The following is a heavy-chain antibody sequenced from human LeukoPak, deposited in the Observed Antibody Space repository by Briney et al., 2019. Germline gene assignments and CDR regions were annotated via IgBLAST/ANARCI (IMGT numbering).Heavy chain of an antibody. J-gene: IGHJ4*02. Sequence: SETLSLTCTVSGGSISSGDYYWSWIRQPPGKGLEWIGYIYYSGSTYYNPSLESRVTISVDTSKNQFSLKLSSVTAADTAVYYCARDSLIAAAGDFDYWGQGTLVTVSS. CDR1: GGSISSGDYY. D-gene: IGHD6-13*01. CDR2: IYYSGST. V-gene: IGHV4-30-4*08. CDR3: ARDSLIAAAGDFDY.